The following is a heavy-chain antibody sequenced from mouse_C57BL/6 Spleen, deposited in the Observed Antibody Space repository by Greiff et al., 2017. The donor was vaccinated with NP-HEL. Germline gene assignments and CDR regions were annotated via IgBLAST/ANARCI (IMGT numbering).Heavy chain of an antibody. Sequence: QVQLQQSGPELVKPGASVKISCKASGYAFSSSWMNWVKQRPGKGLEWIGRIYPGDGDTNYNGKFKGKATLTADKSSSTAYMHLSSLTSEDSAVYFCAGTGTEYFDYWGQGTTLTVSS. CDR1: GYAFSSSW. CDR3: AGTGTEYFDY. V-gene: IGHV1-82*01. D-gene: IGHD4-1*01. CDR2: IYPGDGDT. J-gene: IGHJ2*01.